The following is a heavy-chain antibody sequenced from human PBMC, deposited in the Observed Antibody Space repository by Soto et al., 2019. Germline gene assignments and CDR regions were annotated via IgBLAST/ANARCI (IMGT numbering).Heavy chain of an antibody. CDR1: GFTFRSYA. V-gene: IGHV3-23*01. J-gene: IGHJ3*02. CDR3: AKDRVTVVGYDAFDI. Sequence: PGGSLRLSCAASGFTFRSYAMSWVRQAPGKGLEWVSGISGSGGSTYYADSVKGRFTISRDNSKNTLYLQMNSLRAEDTAVYYCAKDRVTVVGYDAFDIWGQGTMVTVSS. CDR2: ISGSGGST. D-gene: IGHD6-19*01.